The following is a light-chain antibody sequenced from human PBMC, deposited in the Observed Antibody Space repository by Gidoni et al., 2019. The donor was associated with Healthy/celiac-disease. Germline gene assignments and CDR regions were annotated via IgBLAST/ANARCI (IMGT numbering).Light chain of an antibody. CDR3: LQDYNYPLT. CDR2: AAS. V-gene: IGKV1-6*01. Sequence: AIQLTQSPSSLSASVGERVTITCRASQGIRNDLGWYQQKPGKAPKLLIYAASSLQSGVPSRFSGSGSGTDFTLTISSLQPEDFATYYCLQDYNYPLTFGGGTKVEIK. CDR1: QGIRND. J-gene: IGKJ4*01.